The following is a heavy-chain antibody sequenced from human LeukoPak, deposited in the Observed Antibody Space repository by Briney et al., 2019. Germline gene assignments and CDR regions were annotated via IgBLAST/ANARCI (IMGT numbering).Heavy chain of an antibody. D-gene: IGHD3-10*01. V-gene: IGHV4-59*08. CDR3: ARQGPGAYNWFDP. Sequence: TSETLSLTYTVSGDSINSYYWSWIRQPPGKGLEWIGYIYYIGGTNYNPSLKSRVTISIDTSENQFSLKLRSVTAADTAVYYCARQGPGAYNWFDPWGQGTLVTVSS. CDR1: GDSINSYY. J-gene: IGHJ5*02. CDR2: IYYIGGT.